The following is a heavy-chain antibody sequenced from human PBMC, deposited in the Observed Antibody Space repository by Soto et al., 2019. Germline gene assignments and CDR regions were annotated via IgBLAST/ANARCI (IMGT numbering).Heavy chain of an antibody. J-gene: IGHJ6*02. D-gene: IGHD2-8*01. Sequence: SETLSLTCAVYGGSFSGYYWSWIRQPPGKGLKWIGEINHSGSTNYNPSLKSRVTISVDTSKNQFSLKLSSVTAADTAVYYCAGGMLSTYYYGMDVWGQGTTVTVSS. V-gene: IGHV4-34*01. CDR1: GGSFSGYY. CDR3: AGGMLSTYYYGMDV. CDR2: INHSGST.